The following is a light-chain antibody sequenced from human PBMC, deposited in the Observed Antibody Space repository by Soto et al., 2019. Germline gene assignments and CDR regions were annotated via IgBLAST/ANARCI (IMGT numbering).Light chain of an antibody. CDR3: QEYGSSLFT. J-gene: IGKJ2*01. CDR2: GAS. V-gene: IGKV3-20*01. CDR1: QSVSRSY. Sequence: EIVLTQSPGTLSLSPGERATLSCRASQSVSRSYLAWYQQKPGQAPRLLIYGASSRATGIPDRFSGGGSGTDFTLTISRLEPEDFAVYYCQEYGSSLFTFGQGTRREIK.